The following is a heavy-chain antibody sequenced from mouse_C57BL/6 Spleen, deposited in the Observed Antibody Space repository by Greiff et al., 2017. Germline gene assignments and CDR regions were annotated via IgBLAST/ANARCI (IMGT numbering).Heavy chain of an antibody. V-gene: IGHV5-4*01. CDR2: ISDGGSYT. J-gene: IGHJ2*01. D-gene: IGHD2-3*01. Sequence: QGVESGGGLVKPGGSLKLSCAASGFTFSSYAMSWVRQTPEKRLEWVATISDGGSYTYYPDNVKGRFTISRDNAKNNLYLQMSHLKSEDTAMYYCARASYEGDYWGQGTTLTVSS. CDR1: GFTFSSYA. CDR3: ARASYEGDY.